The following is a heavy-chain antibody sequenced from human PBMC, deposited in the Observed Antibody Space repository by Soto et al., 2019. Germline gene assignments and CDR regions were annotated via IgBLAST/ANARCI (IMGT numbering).Heavy chain of an antibody. V-gene: IGHV1-3*01. CDR3: ARAEDRSSWQRLFEY. CDR1: VYTFTIYA. Sequence: ASVXVSFKASVYTFTIYAMHWVLQAAGQRLEGMGWINAGNGNTKYSQKFQGRVTITRDKSASTAYMELSSLRSEDTAVYYCARAEDRSSWQRLFEYWGQGTLV. J-gene: IGHJ4*02. D-gene: IGHD6-13*01. CDR2: INAGNGNT.